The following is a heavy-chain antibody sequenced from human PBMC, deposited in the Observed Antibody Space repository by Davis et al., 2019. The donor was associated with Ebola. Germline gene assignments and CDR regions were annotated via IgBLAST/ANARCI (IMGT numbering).Heavy chain of an antibody. CDR3: ARAPYYYDVSGFYVDY. CDR1: GNSFTSHW. CDR2: IYTGDSDT. J-gene: IGHJ4*02. Sequence: GESLKISCKDSGNSFTSHWIGWVRQMPGKGLDWMGIIYTGDSDTRYSPSFLGQVIFSADKSINTAYLQWSSLKASDTATYYCARAPYYYDVSGFYVDYWGQGTLVTVSS. V-gene: IGHV5-51*01. D-gene: IGHD3-22*01.